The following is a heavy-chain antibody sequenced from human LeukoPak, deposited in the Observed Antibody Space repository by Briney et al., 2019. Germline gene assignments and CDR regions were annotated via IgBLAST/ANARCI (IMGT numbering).Heavy chain of an antibody. D-gene: IGHD2-2*03. J-gene: IGHJ3*02. V-gene: IGHV4-59*01. CDR1: GGSISSFY. Sequence: ETLSLTCTVSGGSISSFYWSWIRQPPGKGLEWIGYIYYTGSTNYNPSLKSRVTISIDTSKNQFSLKLSSVTAADTAVYYCARDGYCTSTTCYAFDIWGQGTMVTVSS. CDR3: ARDGYCTSTTCYAFDI. CDR2: IYYTGST.